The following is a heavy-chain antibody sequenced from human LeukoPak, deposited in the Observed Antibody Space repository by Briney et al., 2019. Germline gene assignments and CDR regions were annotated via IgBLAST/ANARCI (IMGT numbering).Heavy chain of an antibody. D-gene: IGHD3-22*01. J-gene: IGHJ4*02. CDR3: ARDRGRYYDSSGLIDY. CDR2: ILYDGSNK. Sequence: PGGSLRLSCAASGFTFSSYGMHWVRQAPGKGLEWVAVILYDGSNKYYADSVKGRFTISRDNSKNTLYLQMNSLRAEDTAVYYCARDRGRYYDSSGLIDYWGQGTLVTVSS. V-gene: IGHV3-30*03. CDR1: GFTFSSYG.